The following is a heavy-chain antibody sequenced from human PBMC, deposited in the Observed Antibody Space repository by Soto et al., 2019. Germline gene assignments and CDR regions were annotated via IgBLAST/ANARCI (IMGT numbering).Heavy chain of an antibody. CDR2: INHSGSS. J-gene: IGHJ4*02. V-gene: IGHV4-34*01. CDR1: GGSFSVYY. Sequence: PSETLSLTCAVFGGSFSVYYWSWIRQPPGKGLEWIGEINHSGSSNYNPSLKSRVTISVDTSKNQLSLKLNSVTAADTAVYYCASQQGIVDTALVLGNFWGPGTQVTVSS. CDR3: ASQQGIVDTALVLGNF. D-gene: IGHD5-18*01.